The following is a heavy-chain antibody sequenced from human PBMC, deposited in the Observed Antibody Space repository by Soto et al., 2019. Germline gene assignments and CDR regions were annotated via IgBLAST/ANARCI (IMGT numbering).Heavy chain of an antibody. CDR2: IIPIFGTA. CDR3: ARDVEYSSSSLFWFDP. J-gene: IGHJ5*02. Sequence: EASVKVSCKASGGTFSSYAISWVRQAPGQGLEWMGGIIPIFGTANYAQKFQGRVTITADESTSTAYMELSSLRSEDTAVYYCARDVEYSSSSLFWFDPWGQGTLVTVSS. CDR1: GGTFSSYA. D-gene: IGHD6-6*01. V-gene: IGHV1-69*13.